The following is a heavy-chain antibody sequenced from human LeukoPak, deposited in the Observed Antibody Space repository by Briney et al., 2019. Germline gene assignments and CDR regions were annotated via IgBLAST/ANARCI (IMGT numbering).Heavy chain of an antibody. Sequence: GESLKISCEGSGYFFTTYWIGWVRQMPGKGLECMGIIYPGDSDTRYSPSFQGQVTISADKSISTAYLQWSSLKASGTAMYYCARQDSSGLVDYWGRGTLVTVSS. CDR3: ARQDSSGLVDY. D-gene: IGHD3-22*01. CDR2: IYPGDSDT. V-gene: IGHV5-51*01. CDR1: GYFFTTYW. J-gene: IGHJ4*02.